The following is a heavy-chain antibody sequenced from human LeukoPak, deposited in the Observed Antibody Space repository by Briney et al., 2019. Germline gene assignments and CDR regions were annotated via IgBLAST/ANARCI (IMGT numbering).Heavy chain of an antibody. Sequence: PSETLSLTCTVSGGSISSSSYYWGWIRQPPGKGLEWIGSIYYSGSTYYNPSLKSRVTISVDTSKNQFSLKLSSVTAADTAVYYCARRLVRGSYYRAPFDYWGREPWSPSPQ. CDR1: GGSISSSSYY. V-gene: IGHV4-39*01. CDR3: ARRLVRGSYYRAPFDY. D-gene: IGHD1-26*01. J-gene: IGHJ4*02. CDR2: IYYSGST.